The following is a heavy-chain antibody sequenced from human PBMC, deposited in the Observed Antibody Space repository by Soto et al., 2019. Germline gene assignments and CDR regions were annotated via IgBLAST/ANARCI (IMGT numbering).Heavy chain of an antibody. D-gene: IGHD6-19*01. Sequence: QVPLVQSGAEVKKPGASVKVSCKASGYTFTSYGISGGRQAPGQGLEWMGWISAYNGNTNYAQKLQGRVTMTTDTSTSTAYMELRSLRSDDTAVYYCARDEKCCGWYGYYFDYWGQGTLVTVSS. V-gene: IGHV1-18*01. CDR3: ARDEKCCGWYGYYFDY. CDR2: ISAYNGNT. CDR1: GYTFTSYG. J-gene: IGHJ4*02.